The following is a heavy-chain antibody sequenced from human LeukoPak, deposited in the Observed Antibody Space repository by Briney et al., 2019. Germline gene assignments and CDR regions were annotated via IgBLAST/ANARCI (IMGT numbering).Heavy chain of an antibody. J-gene: IGHJ6*03. V-gene: IGHV4-59*01. CDR1: GASFSTNY. D-gene: IGHD1-1*01. CDR2: VFDSGST. Sequence: SETLSLTCSVSGASFSTNYWSWIRQPPGRGLEWIGHVFDSGSTNYNPSLKSRVTISVDTSTKQFSLRLSSVTAADTAVYYCARLYQQSKWKYYYYYMDVWGKGTAVTVSS. CDR3: ARLYQQSKWKYYYYYMDV.